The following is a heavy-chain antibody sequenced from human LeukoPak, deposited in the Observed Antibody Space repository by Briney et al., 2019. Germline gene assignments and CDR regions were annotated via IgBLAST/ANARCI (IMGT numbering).Heavy chain of an antibody. CDR2: IYSGGST. CDR3: ARDRRPSLIAFDI. D-gene: IGHD3-22*01. CDR1: GFTFSDYY. V-gene: IGHV3-66*01. Sequence: PGGSLRLSCAASGFTFSDYYMSWVRQAPGKGLEWVSVIYSGGSTYYADSVKGRFTISRDNSKNTLYLQMNSLRAEDTAVYYCARDRRPSLIAFDIWGQGTMVTVSS. J-gene: IGHJ3*02.